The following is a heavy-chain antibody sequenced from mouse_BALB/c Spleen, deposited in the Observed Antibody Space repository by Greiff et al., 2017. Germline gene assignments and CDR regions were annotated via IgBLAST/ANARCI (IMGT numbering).Heavy chain of an antibody. V-gene: IGHV14-3*02. Sequence: VQLQQSGAELVKPGASVKLSCTASGFNIKDTYMHWVKQRPEQGLEWIGRIDPANGNTKYDPKFQGKATITADTASNTAYLQLSSLTSEDTAVYYCARFTTVVDWYCDVWGAGTTVTVSS. CDR1: GFNIKDTY. CDR3: ARFTTVVDWYCDV. CDR2: IDPANGNT. D-gene: IGHD1-1*01. J-gene: IGHJ1*01.